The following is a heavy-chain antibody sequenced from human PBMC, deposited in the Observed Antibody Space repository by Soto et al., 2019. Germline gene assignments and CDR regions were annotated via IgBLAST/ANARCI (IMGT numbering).Heavy chain of an antibody. CDR2: INPNSGGT. D-gene: IGHD2-15*01. Sequence: GASVKVSCKASGYTFTGYYMHWVRQAPGQGLEWMGWINPNSGGTNYAQKFQGRVTMTRDTSISTAYMELSRLRSDDTAVYYCARDFASSHSVPADPFAFSGQGTMVPVSS. CDR1: GYTFTGYY. J-gene: IGHJ3*01. V-gene: IGHV1-2*02. CDR3: ARDFASSHSVPADPFAF.